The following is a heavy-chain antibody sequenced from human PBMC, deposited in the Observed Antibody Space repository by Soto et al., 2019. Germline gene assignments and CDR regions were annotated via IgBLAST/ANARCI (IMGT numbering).Heavy chain of an antibody. CDR3: AADTVTLYYYYYGMDV. V-gene: IGHV4-39*01. CDR2: MYYSGST. Sequence: QLQLQESGPGLVKPSETLSLTCTVSGGSISSRSYYWGWIRQPPGKGLEWIGSMYYSGSTYYNPSLKSRVTLSVDTSKNQSSLKLSSVTAADTAVYYCAADTVTLYYYYYGMDVWGQGTTVTVSS. CDR1: GGSISSRSYY. D-gene: IGHD4-17*01. J-gene: IGHJ6*02.